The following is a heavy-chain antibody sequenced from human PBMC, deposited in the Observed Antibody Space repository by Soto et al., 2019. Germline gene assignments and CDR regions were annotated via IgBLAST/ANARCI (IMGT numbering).Heavy chain of an antibody. J-gene: IGHJ6*02. Sequence: VGSLRLSCAASGITFSNAWMTWVRQAPGKGLEWVGRIKSITDGGTTDYAAPVKGRFTISRDDSKDTLYLQMNNLKTEDTAVYHCSTDSADIVVVPATFGMDVWGQGTTVTVSS. CDR2: IKSITDGGTT. CDR3: STDSADIVVVPATFGMDV. CDR1: GITFSNAW. D-gene: IGHD2-2*01. V-gene: IGHV3-15*01.